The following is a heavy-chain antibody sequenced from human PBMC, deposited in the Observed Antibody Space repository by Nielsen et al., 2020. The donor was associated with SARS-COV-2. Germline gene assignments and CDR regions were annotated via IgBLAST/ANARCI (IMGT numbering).Heavy chain of an antibody. CDR3: ARDGYCSSTNCFGGGYYFDF. V-gene: IGHV3-30*04. Sequence: WIRQPPGKGLEWAAVISYDGSTKYYADSVKGRFTISRDNSKNTLYLQMNSLRPEDTAVYSCARDGYCSSTNCFGGGYYFDFWGQGTLVTVSS. CDR2: ISYDGSTK. D-gene: IGHD2-2*03. J-gene: IGHJ4*02.